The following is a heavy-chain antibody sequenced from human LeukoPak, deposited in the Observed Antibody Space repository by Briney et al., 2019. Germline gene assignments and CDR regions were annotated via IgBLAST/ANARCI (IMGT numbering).Heavy chain of an antibody. CDR1: GGSISSSNW. J-gene: IGHJ5*02. CDR2: IYHSGST. V-gene: IGHV4-4*02. CDR3: ARDRYYDSKGWFDP. Sequence: SETLSLTCAVSGGSISSSNWWSWVRQPPGKGLEWIGEIYHSGSTNYNPSLKSRVTISVDKSKNQFSLKLSSVTAADTAVYYCARDRYYDSKGWFDPWGQGTLVTVSS. D-gene: IGHD1-26*01.